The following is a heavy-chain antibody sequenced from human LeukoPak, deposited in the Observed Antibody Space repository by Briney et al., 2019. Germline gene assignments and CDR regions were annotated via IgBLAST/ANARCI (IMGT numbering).Heavy chain of an antibody. J-gene: IGHJ4*02. CDR1: GFTFDDYA. CDR2: ISGDGGST. V-gene: IGHV3-43*02. D-gene: IGHD3-22*01. CDR3: AKSYYYDSSGTSFFDY. Sequence: PGGSLRLSCAAFGFTFDDYAMHWVRQAPGKGLEWVSLISGDGGSTYYADSVKGRFTISRDNSKNSLYLQMNSLRTEDTALYYCAKSYYYDSSGTSFFDYWGQGTLVTVSS.